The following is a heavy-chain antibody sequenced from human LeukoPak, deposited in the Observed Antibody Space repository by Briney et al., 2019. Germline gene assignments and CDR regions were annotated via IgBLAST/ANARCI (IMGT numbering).Heavy chain of an antibody. CDR3: ARDAPDSLRFDP. CDR2: IYYSGST. CDR1: GGSFSGYY. D-gene: IGHD4-11*01. J-gene: IGHJ5*02. V-gene: IGHV4-31*11. Sequence: NPSETLSLTCAVYGGSFSGYYWSWIRQHPGKGLEWIGYIYYSGSTYYNPSLKSRVTISVDTSKNQFSLKLSSVTAADTAVYYCARDAPDSLRFDPWGQGTLVTVSS.